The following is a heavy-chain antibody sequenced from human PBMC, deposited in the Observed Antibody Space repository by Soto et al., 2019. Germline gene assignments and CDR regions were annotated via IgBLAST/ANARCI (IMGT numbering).Heavy chain of an antibody. CDR3: AREYGDYLFWYSGMDV. V-gene: IGHV3-30*03. Sequence: GSLRLSCAASGITFSSYGMHWVRQAPGKGLEWVAVISYDGSNKYYADSVKGRFTISRDNSKNTLYLQMNSLRAEDTAVYYCAREYGDYLFWYSGMDVWGQGTTVTVSS. D-gene: IGHD4-17*01. CDR2: ISYDGSNK. CDR1: GITFSSYG. J-gene: IGHJ6*02.